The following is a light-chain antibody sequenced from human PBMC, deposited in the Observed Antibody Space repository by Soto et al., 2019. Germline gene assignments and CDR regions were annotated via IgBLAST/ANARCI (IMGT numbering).Light chain of an antibody. Sequence: QSVLTQPASVSGSPGQSITISCTGTSSDVGGYNYVSWYQQHPGQVPKLTIYEVTNRPSGVSSRFSGSKSGNTASLTISGLQAEDEADYYCSSYTTSDTWVFGGGPKLTVL. V-gene: IGLV2-14*01. J-gene: IGLJ3*02. CDR2: EVT. CDR3: SSYTTSDTWV. CDR1: SSDVGGYNY.